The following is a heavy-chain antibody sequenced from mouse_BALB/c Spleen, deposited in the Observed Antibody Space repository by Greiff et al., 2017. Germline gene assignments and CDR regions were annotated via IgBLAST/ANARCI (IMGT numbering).Heavy chain of an antibody. J-gene: IGHJ2*01. D-gene: IGHD2-10*02. CDR3: ARCQYGNYIDY. V-gene: IGHV5-6-2*01. CDR2: INSNGGST. CDR1: GFTFSSYY. Sequence: EVKLVESGGGLVKLGGSLKLSCAASGFTFSSYYMSWVRQTPEKRLELVAAINSNGGSTYYPDTVKGRFTISRDNAKNTLYLQMSSLKSEATALYYCARCQYGNYIDYWGQGTTLTVSS.